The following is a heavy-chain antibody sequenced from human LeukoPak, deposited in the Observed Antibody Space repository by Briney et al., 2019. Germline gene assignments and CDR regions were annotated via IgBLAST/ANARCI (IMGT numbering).Heavy chain of an antibody. V-gene: IGHV3-7*01. J-gene: IGHJ6*03. D-gene: IGHD3-3*01. CDR1: GFTFSTYW. CDR2: IHQDGNEK. CDR3: ARRDDFWSGYYKDYYYYMDV. Sequence: PGGSLRLSCAASGFTFSTYWMSWVRQAPGKGLEWVANIHQDGNEKYYVNSVKGRFTISRDNAKNSLFLQMNNLGVEDTAVYYCARRDDFWSGYYKDYYYYMDVWGKGTTVTVSS.